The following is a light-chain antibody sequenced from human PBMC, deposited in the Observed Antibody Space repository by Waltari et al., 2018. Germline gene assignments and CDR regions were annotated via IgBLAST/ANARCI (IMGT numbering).Light chain of an antibody. Sequence: EIVVTQSPATLSVSPGEGATLSCRASETIKTNLAWYPPKPGQAPRLLIYDASARATGIPARFSGSGSGTEFTLTISSLQSEDFAIYFCQQYNEWPPISTFGQGTNLEIK. CDR3: QQYNEWPPIST. V-gene: IGKV3-15*01. J-gene: IGKJ2*01. CDR2: DAS. CDR1: ETIKTN.